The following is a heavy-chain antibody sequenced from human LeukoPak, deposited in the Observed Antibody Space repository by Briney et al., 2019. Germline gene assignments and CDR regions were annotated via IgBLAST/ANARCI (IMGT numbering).Heavy chain of an antibody. Sequence: GGSLRLSCAASGFTISSYAMNWVRQAPGKGLEWVSAINGRGDNTYYAASVKGRFTISRDNSKSTLFLQMNSLRAEDTAKYYCAKDRASPGFNLFDPWGQGTLVTVSS. D-gene: IGHD5-12*01. CDR3: AKDRASPGFNLFDP. CDR2: INGRGDNT. V-gene: IGHV3-23*01. CDR1: GFTISSYA. J-gene: IGHJ5*02.